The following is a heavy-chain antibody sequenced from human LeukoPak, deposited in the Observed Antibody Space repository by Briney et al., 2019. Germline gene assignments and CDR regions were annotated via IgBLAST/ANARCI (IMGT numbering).Heavy chain of an antibody. CDR1: GYTFTGYY. J-gene: IGHJ4*02. Sequence: ASVTVSCQPSGYTFTGYYLHWVRQAPGQGLEWMGWMNPNTGATIYAQKFQGRVTLTRDTSISTAYMELTSLRSDDTAIYYCARDRVGSGWPRPFYFEFWGQGTLVSVSS. CDR3: ARDRVGSGWPRPFYFEF. CDR2: MNPNTGAT. D-gene: IGHD6-19*01. V-gene: IGHV1-2*02.